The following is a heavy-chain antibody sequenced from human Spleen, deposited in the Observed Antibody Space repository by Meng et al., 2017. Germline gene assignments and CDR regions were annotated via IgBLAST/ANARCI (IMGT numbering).Heavy chain of an antibody. CDR1: GGSISSYY. Sequence: SETLSLTCTVSGGSISSYYWSWIRQPPGKGLEWIGYIYYSGSTNYNPSLKSRVTISVDTSKNQFSLKLSSVTAADTAVYYCARDLGGSYYYWGQGKRVSGYS. J-gene: IGHJ4*02. D-gene: IGHD1-26*01. CDR3: ARDLGGSYYY. V-gene: IGHV4-59*01. CDR2: IYYSGST.